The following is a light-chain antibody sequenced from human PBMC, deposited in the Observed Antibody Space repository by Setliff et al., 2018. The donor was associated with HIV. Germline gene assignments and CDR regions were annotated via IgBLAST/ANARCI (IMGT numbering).Light chain of an antibody. CDR3: SSYTSISTYV. CDR1: SADVGGYDF. CDR2: DVG. V-gene: IGLV2-14*03. J-gene: IGLJ1*01. Sequence: QSVLAQPASVSASPGQSITISCAGTSADVGGYDFVSWYQQHPGKAPKLIIYDVGDRPSGVPNRFSGSKSGDTASLTISGLQAEDEADYYCSSYTSISTYVFGTGTKVTVL.